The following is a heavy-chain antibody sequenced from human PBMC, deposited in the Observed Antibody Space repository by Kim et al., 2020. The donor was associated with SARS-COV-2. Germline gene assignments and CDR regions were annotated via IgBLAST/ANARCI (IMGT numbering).Heavy chain of an antibody. V-gene: IGHV4-34*01. CDR3: ARRAAGVAW. J-gene: IGHJ4*02. D-gene: IGHD7-27*01. Sequence: SETLSLTCAVYRGSFSGHYWNWIRQAPGMGLEWIGEIDHSGSTNYNPSLRSRVTLSVDTSKNQFSLRLSSVTAADTAVYYCARRAAGVAWGGQGNPGTAS. CDR2: IDHSGST. CDR1: RGSFSGHY.